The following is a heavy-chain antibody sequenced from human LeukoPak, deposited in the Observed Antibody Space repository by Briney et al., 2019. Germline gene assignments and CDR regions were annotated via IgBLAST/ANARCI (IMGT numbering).Heavy chain of an antibody. CDR2: IWYDGFNK. J-gene: IGHJ4*02. CDR1: GFTFSSYA. CDR3: ARDLGNWGWNDF. Sequence: GGSLRLSCAASGFTFSSYAMHWVRQAPGKGLEWVAVIWYDGFNKYYADSVKGRFTISRDNSKNTLYLQMNSLRAEDTAVYYCARDLGNWGWNDFWGRVTLVTVSS. V-gene: IGHV3-33*01. D-gene: IGHD7-27*01.